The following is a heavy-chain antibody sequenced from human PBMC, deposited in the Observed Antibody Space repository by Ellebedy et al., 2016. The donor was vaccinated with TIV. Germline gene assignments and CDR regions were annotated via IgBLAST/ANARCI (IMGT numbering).Heavy chain of an antibody. J-gene: IGHJ6*02. CDR3: AKDIWGVLNRLGQSYYYGMDV. D-gene: IGHD2/OR15-2a*01. CDR1: GFTFDDYA. Sequence: GESLKISXAASGFTFDDYAMHWVRQAPGKGLEWVSLISWDGGSTYYADSVKGRFTISRDNSENSLYLQMNSLRAEDTALYYCAKDIWGVLNRLGQSYYYGMDVWGQGTTVTVSS. V-gene: IGHV3-43D*03. CDR2: ISWDGGST.